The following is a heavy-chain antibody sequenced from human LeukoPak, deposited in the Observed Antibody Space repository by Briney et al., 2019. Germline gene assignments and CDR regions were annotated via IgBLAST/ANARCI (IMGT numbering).Heavy chain of an antibody. J-gene: IGHJ4*02. CDR1: GGSIRNGDYY. D-gene: IGHD3-10*01. CDR2: IYYSGST. CDR3: ARESYGSGSYYPVNYFDY. V-gene: IGHV4-30-4*01. Sequence: SQTLSLTCTVSGGSIRNGDYYWSWIRQPPGKGLEWIGYIYYSGSTYYNPSLKSRVTISVDTSKNQLSLKLSSVTAADTAVYYCARESYGSGSYYPVNYFDYWGQGTLVTVSS.